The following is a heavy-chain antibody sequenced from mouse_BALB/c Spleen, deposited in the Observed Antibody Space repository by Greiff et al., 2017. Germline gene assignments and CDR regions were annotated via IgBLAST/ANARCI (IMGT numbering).Heavy chain of an antibody. V-gene: IGHV5-6*01. D-gene: IGHD2-4*01. CDR1: GFTFSSYG. CDR2: ISSGGSYT. J-gene: IGHJ1*01. Sequence: EVQRVESGGDLVKPGGSLKLSCAASGFTFSSYGMSWVRQTPDKRLEWVATISSGGSYTYYPDSVKGRFTISRDNAKNTLYLQMSSLKSEDTAMYYCARRYDYDGSYWYFDVWGAGTTVTVSS. CDR3: ARRYDYDGSYWYFDV.